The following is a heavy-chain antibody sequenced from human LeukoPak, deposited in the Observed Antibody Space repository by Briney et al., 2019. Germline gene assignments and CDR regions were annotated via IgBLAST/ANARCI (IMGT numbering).Heavy chain of an antibody. CDR1: GGSISSYY. Sequence: PSETLSLTCTVSGGSISSYYWSWIRQPAGKGLEWIGRISTSGSTNYNPSLKSRVTISADKSKKQFSLKLSSATAADTAVYYCAREGSGSYLGFYYYMDVWGKGTTVTVSS. J-gene: IGHJ6*03. V-gene: IGHV4-4*07. CDR3: AREGSGSYLGFYYYMDV. D-gene: IGHD3-10*01. CDR2: ISTSGST.